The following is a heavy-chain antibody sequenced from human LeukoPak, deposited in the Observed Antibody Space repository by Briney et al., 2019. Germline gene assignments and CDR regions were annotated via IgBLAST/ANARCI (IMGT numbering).Heavy chain of an antibody. J-gene: IGHJ4*02. V-gene: IGHV3-64*01. CDR2: ISSNGGST. CDR3: AREVRLLLDY. Sequence: GGSLRLSCAASGFTFSSYAMHWVRQAPGQGLEYVSAISSNGGSTYYANSVKGRFTISRDNSKNTLYLQMGSLRAEDMAVYYCAREVRLLLDYWGQGTLVTVSS. D-gene: IGHD2-21*02. CDR1: GFTFSSYA.